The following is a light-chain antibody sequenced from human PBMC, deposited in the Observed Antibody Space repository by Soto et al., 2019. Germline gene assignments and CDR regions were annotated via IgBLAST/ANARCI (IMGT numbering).Light chain of an antibody. V-gene: IGLV1-40*01. CDR3: QSYDSSMSGYV. Sequence: QSVLTQTPSVSGAPGQRVTISCTGRSSNIGAGYDVHWYQHLPGTAPKLLIYGTTNRPSGVPDRFSGSKSGISASLAITGLQAEDEADYYCQSYDSSMSGYVFGTGTKVTVL. CDR2: GTT. J-gene: IGLJ1*01. CDR1: SSNIGAGYD.